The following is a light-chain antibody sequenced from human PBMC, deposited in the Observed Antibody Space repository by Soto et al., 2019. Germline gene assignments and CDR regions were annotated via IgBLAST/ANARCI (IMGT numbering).Light chain of an antibody. CDR1: QSVSSN. V-gene: IGKV3-20*01. Sequence: EIVITQYPGTLSVSPGERATLSCRASQSVSSNLAWYQQKPGQAPRLLIYGASSRATGIPDRFSGSGSGTDFTLTIDRLESEDFAVYFCQQYGDLPWTFGPVTQVEIK. CDR2: GAS. J-gene: IGKJ1*01. CDR3: QQYGDLPWT.